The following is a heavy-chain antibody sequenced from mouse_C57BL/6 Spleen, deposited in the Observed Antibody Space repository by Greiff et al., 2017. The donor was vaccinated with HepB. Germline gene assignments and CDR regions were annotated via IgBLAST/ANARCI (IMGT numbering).Heavy chain of an antibody. Sequence: VKLQQSGAELARPGASVKLSCKASGYTFTSYGISWVKQRTGQGLEWIGEIYPRSGNTYYNEKFKGKATLTADKSSSTAYMELRSLTSEDSAVYFCARASLYDYGAYWGQGTLVTVSA. V-gene: IGHV1-81*01. CDR1: GYTFTSYG. J-gene: IGHJ3*01. CDR2: IYPRSGNT. D-gene: IGHD2-4*01. CDR3: ARASLYDYGAY.